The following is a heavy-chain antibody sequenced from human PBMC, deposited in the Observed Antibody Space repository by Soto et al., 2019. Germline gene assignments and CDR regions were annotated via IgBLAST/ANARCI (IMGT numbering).Heavy chain of an antibody. Sequence: QVQLQESGPGLVKPSETLSLTCTVSGASISNAYWSWIRQAAGKRLEWIGRINSSGTFNYNPSLKSRVSISRDMSKNQISLKLSSVTAADTAVYYCARDNIVSKGYGMDVWGQGTTVTVSS. CDR3: ARDNIVSKGYGMDV. D-gene: IGHD5-12*01. J-gene: IGHJ6*02. V-gene: IGHV4-4*07. CDR1: GASISNAY. CDR2: INSSGTF.